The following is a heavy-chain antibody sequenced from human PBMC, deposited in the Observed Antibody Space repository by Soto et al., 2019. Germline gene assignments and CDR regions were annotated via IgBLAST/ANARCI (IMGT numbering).Heavy chain of an antibody. V-gene: IGHV3-74*01. D-gene: IGHD2-21*01. J-gene: IGHJ3*02. CDR3: ARGVRGAYGLDI. CDR2: ITSDGSRT. Sequence: EVQLVESGGGLVQPGGSLRLSCAASGFTFSSYWMHWVRQAPGKGLVWVSRITSDGSRTNYADSVKGRFTISRDNAKNTLYLQMNSLRAEETAVYYCARGVRGAYGLDIWGQGTMVTVSS. CDR1: GFTFSSYW.